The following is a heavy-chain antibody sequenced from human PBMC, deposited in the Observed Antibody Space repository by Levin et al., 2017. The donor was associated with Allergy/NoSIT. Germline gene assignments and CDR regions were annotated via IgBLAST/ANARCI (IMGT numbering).Heavy chain of an antibody. CDR1: GFSFSNYS. V-gene: IGHV3-21*06. D-gene: IGHD3-22*01. CDR2: ISSTSSSK. J-gene: IGHJ4*01. CDR3: ARKGLPYYYDTSGYLGLYSFSDY. Sequence: GGSLRLSCAASGFSFSNYSMNWVRQAPGKGLEWVASISSTSSSKYYGDSVKGRFTISRDNAKNSLYLQMNSLSAEDTAVYYCARKGLPYYYDTSGYLGLYSFSDYWGHGTPVTVSS.